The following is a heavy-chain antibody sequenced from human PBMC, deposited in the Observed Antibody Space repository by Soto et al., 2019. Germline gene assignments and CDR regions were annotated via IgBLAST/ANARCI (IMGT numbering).Heavy chain of an antibody. CDR1: GGSISSYY. J-gene: IGHJ6*02. V-gene: IGHV4-59*01. D-gene: IGHD2-15*01. CDR2: IYYSGST. CDR3: ARDLLVGCSGGSCYYYYGMDV. Sequence: QVQLQESGPGLVKPSETLSLTCTVSGGSISSYYWSWIRQPPGKGLEWIGYIYYSGSTNYNPSLKSRVTISVDTSKNQFSLKLSSVTAADTAVYYCARDLLVGCSGGSCYYYYGMDVWGQGTTVTVSS.